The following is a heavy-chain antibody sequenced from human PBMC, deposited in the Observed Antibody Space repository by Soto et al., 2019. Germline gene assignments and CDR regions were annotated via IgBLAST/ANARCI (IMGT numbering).Heavy chain of an antibody. J-gene: IGHJ4*02. CDR3: ASVNILPRYLLAH. V-gene: IGHV4-39*01. D-gene: IGHD3-9*01. CDR1: GGSISSSSYF. CDR2: IYYSGGT. Sequence: SETLSLTCTVSGGSISSSSYFWGWIRQPPGKGLEWIGSIYYSGGTYYNPSLKSRVTISVDTSKNQFSLKLSSVTAADTAVYYCASVNILPRYLLAHWGQRTLVTVSS.